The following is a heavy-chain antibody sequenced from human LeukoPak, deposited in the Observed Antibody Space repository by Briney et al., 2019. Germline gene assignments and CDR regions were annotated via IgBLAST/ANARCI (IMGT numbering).Heavy chain of an antibody. CDR2: TRSDGSDK. CDR3: GKRDSASDY. V-gene: IGHV3-30*02. CDR1: GFIFSSYG. Sequence: PGGSLRLSCGASGFIFSSYGMHWVRQAPGKGLEWVAFTRSDGSDKYYTDSVKGRFTISRDNSKNTLYLQMNSLRAEDTAVYYCGKRDSASDYWGQGTLVTVSS. J-gene: IGHJ4*02. D-gene: IGHD1-26*01.